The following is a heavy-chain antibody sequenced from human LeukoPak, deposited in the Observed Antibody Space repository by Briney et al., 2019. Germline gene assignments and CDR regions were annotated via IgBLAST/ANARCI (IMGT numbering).Heavy chain of an antibody. J-gene: IGHJ5*02. CDR1: GFTFSSYG. V-gene: IGHV3-30*02. CDR2: IRYDGSNK. CDR3: TKDGLVVVPAAPLAWFDP. D-gene: IGHD2-2*01. Sequence: GGSLRLSCAASGFTFSSYGMHWVRQAPGKGLEWVAFIRYDGSNKYYADSVKGRFTISRDNSKNTLYLQMSSLIAEDTAVYYCTKDGLVVVPAAPLAWFDPWGQGTLVTFSS.